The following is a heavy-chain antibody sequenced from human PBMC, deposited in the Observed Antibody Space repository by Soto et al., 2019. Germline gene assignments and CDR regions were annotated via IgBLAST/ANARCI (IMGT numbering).Heavy chain of an antibody. J-gene: IGHJ5*02. CDR1: GHTFTGYY. Sequence: SVKVSCKASGHTFTGYYMHWVRQAPGQGLEWMGGIIPILGTANYAQKFQGRVTITADESTSTAYMELSSLRSEDTAVYYCARALYYYDSSGYFNWFDPWGQGTLVTVSS. D-gene: IGHD3-22*01. V-gene: IGHV1-69*13. CDR2: IIPILGTA. CDR3: ARALYYYDSSGYFNWFDP.